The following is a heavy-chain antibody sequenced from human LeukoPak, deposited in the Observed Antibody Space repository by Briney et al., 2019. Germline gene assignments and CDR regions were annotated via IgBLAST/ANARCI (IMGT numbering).Heavy chain of an antibody. V-gene: IGHV3-53*01. CDR2: IYSGGST. CDR3: ARDGAYCGGDCYGDYYYYGMDV. J-gene: IGHJ6*02. Sequence: PGGSLRLSCAASGVTVSSNYMSWVRQAPGKGLEWVSVIYSGGSTYYADSVKGRFTISRDNSKNTLYLQMNSLRAEDTAVYYCARDGAYCGGDCYGDYYYYGMDVWGQGTTVTVSS. CDR1: GVTVSSNY. D-gene: IGHD2-21*02.